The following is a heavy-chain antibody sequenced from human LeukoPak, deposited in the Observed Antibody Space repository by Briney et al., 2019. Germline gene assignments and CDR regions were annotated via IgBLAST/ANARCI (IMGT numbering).Heavy chain of an antibody. CDR3: ARVGGQGGSDP. Sequence: GGSLRLSCEASGFTFSSYSMNWVRQAPGKGLEWVSSISSSSSYIYYADSVKGRFTISRDNAKNSLYLQMNSLRAEDTAVYYCARVGGQGGSDPWGQGTLVTVSS. D-gene: IGHD3-16*01. CDR2: ISSSSSYI. J-gene: IGHJ5*02. V-gene: IGHV3-21*01. CDR1: GFTFSSYS.